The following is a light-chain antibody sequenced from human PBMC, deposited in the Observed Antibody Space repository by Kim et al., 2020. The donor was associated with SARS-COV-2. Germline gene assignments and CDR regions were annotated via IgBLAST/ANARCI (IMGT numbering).Light chain of an antibody. CDR1: QDIRND. J-gene: IGKJ4*01. CDR2: AAI. CDR3: LQDYTYPLT. V-gene: IGKV1-6*02. Sequence: AIQMTQSPSSLSASVGDTVTITCRASQDIRNDVGWYQVKPGKAPRLLIFAAIAVRSGVPSRFSGSRSGTDFTLTISNLQPEDYATYYCLQDYTYPLTFGGGTKLEI.